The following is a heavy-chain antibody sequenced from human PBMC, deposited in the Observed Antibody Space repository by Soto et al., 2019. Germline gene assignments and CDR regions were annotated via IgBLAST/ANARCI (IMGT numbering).Heavy chain of an antibody. CDR1: GFTLGTYW. CDR2: INIDGSTT. CDR3: ARVRNGDWYFDS. Sequence: EVQLVEAGGGLVNPGGSRRLSFPASGFTLGTYWMPWFRQFPGKGLVWVSRINIDGSTTSYADSVRGRFTISRDNAKDTVYLQMNSLRAEDTAVYYCARVRNGDWYFDSWGQGTLVTVSS. D-gene: IGHD4-17*01. J-gene: IGHJ4*02. V-gene: IGHV3-74*01.